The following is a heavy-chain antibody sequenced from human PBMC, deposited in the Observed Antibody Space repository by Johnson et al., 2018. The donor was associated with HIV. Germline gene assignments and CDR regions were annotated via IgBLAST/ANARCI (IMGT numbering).Heavy chain of an antibody. CDR1: TFSVSSNS. CDR2: IYSGGST. D-gene: IGHD2-15*01. Sequence: VQLVESGGGLVRPGGSLRLSCAPSTFSVSSNSMTWVRQAPGKGLEWISVIYSGGSTYYADSVKGRFTISRDNSKNTLYLQMNSLRAEDTAVYYCARDRGRGSEDAFDIWGQGTMVTVSS. CDR3: ARDRGRGSEDAFDI. J-gene: IGHJ3*02. V-gene: IGHV3-66*01.